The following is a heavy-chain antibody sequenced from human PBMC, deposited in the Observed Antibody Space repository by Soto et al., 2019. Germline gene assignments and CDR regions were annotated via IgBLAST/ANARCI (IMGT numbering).Heavy chain of an antibody. CDR3: ARHSYNSGPEDY. Sequence: PGGSLRLSCAASGFTFSSHLMSWVRQGQGKGLEWVANIQQDGSVQQYFDSVNGRFTISRDNAKSSLYLQINSLRVEDTAVYYCARHSYNSGPEDYCGHGNLVTVAS. V-gene: IGHV3-7*03. D-gene: IGHD3-22*01. CDR2: IQQDGSVQ. CDR1: GFTFSSHL. J-gene: IGHJ4*01.